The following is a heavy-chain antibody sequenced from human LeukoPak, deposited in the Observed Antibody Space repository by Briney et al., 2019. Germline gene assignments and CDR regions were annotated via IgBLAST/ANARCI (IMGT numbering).Heavy chain of an antibody. Sequence: GGSLRLSCAASEFSIRLNYMTWVRQAPGKGLECVALMNSDGSEKSYADSVKGRFTISRDNAKNSLYLHMNTLRAEDTSAYYCARDPAFGAFDIWGRGTVVTVSS. CDR3: ARDPAFGAFDI. D-gene: IGHD3-10*01. CDR2: MNSDGSEK. J-gene: IGHJ3*02. V-gene: IGHV3-7*01. CDR1: EFSIRLNY.